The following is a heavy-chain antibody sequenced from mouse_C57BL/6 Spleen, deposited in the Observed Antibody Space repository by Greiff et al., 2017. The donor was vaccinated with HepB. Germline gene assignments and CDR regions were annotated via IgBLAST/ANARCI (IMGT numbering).Heavy chain of an antibody. Sequence: QVQLQQSGPELVKPGASVKISCKASGYAFSSSWMNWVKQRPGKGLEWIGRIYPGDGDTNYNGKFKGKATLTADKSSSPAYMQLSSLTSESSAVYFCASDDYYSFNYWGQSTTPTVSS. D-gene: IGHD2-3*01. CDR1: GYAFSSSW. V-gene: IGHV1-82*01. CDR3: ASDDYYSFNY. CDR2: IYPGDGDT. J-gene: IGHJ2*01.